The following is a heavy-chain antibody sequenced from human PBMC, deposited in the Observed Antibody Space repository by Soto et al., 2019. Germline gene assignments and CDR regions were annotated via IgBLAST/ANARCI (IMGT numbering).Heavy chain of an antibody. J-gene: IGHJ6*02. V-gene: IGHV3-11*01. CDR3: AREMVIAATNHYYYGMDV. CDR1: GFTFSDYY. Sequence: GGSLRLSCAASGFTFSDYYMSWIRQAPGKGLEWVSYISDTGGTKYYAESVKGRFTISRDNTKSSLYLQMNSLRAGDTAVYYCAREMVIAATNHYYYGMDVWGQGTTVTVSS. D-gene: IGHD2-15*01. CDR2: ISDTGGTK.